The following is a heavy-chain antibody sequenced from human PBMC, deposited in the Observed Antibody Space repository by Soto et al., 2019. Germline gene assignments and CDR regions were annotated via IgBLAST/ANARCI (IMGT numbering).Heavy chain of an antibody. CDR3: ARGTQRRYCTGGSCYTVDY. D-gene: IGHD2-15*01. Sequence: QVQLVESGGGLVKPGGSLRLSCEASGFTFSDYYMSWIRQAPGKGLEWVSYISSTASTMYYADSVKGRFTISRDNAKNSLDLQMNRLRAEDTAVYYCARGTQRRYCTGGSCYTVDYWGQGTLVTVSS. J-gene: IGHJ4*02. CDR1: GFTFSDYY. V-gene: IGHV3-11*01. CDR2: ISSTASTM.